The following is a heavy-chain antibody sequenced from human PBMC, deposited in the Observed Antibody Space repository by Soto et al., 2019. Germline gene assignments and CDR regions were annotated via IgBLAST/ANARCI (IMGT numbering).Heavy chain of an antibody. Sequence: ASVKVSCKASGYTFTNYHMHWVRQAPGQGLEWMGILNPSGGSTSYAQKFQGRVTMTRDTSTSTVYMELSSLRSDDTAVYYCARASCSGGSCYSGMDVWGQGTTVTVSS. CDR2: LNPSGGST. CDR3: ARASCSGGSCYSGMDV. J-gene: IGHJ6*02. D-gene: IGHD2-15*01. V-gene: IGHV1-46*01. CDR1: GYTFTNYH.